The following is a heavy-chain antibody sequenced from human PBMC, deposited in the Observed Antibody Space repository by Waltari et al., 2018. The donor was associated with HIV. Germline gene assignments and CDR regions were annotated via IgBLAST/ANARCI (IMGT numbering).Heavy chain of an antibody. CDR1: GFTFTNYA. D-gene: IGHD3-10*01. CDR2: ISGSGGTN. J-gene: IGHJ4*02. CDR3: AKLWFGDLGAGF. V-gene: IGHV3-23*01. Sequence: EVQLLESGGGLVQPGGSLRLSCAASGFTFTNYAMSWVRQAPGKGLGGVAGISGSGGTNHYADSVKGRFTISRDNSKSTLYLEMNSLRAEDTAIYYCAKLWFGDLGAGFWGRGTLVTVSS.